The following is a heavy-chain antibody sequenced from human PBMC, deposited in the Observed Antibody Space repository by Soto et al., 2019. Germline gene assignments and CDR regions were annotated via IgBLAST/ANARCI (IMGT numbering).Heavy chain of an antibody. CDR3: ARDRVVPAATVVTWFDP. V-gene: IGHV1-46*01. CDR2: INPSGGST. CDR1: GYTFTSYY. D-gene: IGHD2-2*01. J-gene: IGHJ5*02. Sequence: ASVKVSCKASGYTFTSYYMHWVRQAPGQGLEWMGIINPSGGSTSYAQKFQGRVTMTRDTSTSTVYMELSSLRSEDTAVYYCARDRVVPAATVVTWFDPWGQGTLVTVSS.